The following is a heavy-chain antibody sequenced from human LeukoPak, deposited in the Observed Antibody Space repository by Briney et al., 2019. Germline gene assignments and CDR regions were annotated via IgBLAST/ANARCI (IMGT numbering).Heavy chain of an antibody. Sequence: GASVKVSSKASGYTFTSYYMHWVRQAPGQGLEWMGIINPSGGSTSYAQKFQGRVTMTRDTSTSTVYMELSSLRSEDTAVYYCARDLSAVADLSNWFDPWGQGTLVTVSS. D-gene: IGHD6-19*01. CDR1: GYTFTSYY. V-gene: IGHV1-46*01. CDR2: INPSGGST. J-gene: IGHJ5*02. CDR3: ARDLSAVADLSNWFDP.